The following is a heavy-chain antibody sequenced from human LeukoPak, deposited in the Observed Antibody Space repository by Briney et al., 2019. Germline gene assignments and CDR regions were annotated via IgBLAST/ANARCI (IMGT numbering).Heavy chain of an antibody. CDR1: GFTLSSYW. Sequence: HPGGSLRLSCAASGFTLSSYWMSWVRQAPGKGLEWVANIKQDGSEKYYVDSVKGRFTISRDNAKNSLYLQMNSLRAEDTAVYYCASGSYGSGFYYFYYMDVWGKGTTVTVSS. V-gene: IGHV3-7*01. CDR2: IKQDGSEK. D-gene: IGHD3-10*01. CDR3: ASGSYGSGFYYFYYMDV. J-gene: IGHJ6*03.